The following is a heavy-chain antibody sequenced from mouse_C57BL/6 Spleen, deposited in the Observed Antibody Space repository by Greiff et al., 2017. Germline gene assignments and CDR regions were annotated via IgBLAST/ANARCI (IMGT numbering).Heavy chain of an antibody. J-gene: IGHJ1*03. CDR2: IDPSDSYT. CDR3: AREYGNYVYFDV. Sequence: QVQLQQPGAELVRPGTSVKLSCKASGYTFTSYWMHWVKQRPGQGLEWIGVIDPSDSYTNYNQKFKGKATLTVDTSSSTAYMQLSSLTSEDSAVYYCAREYGNYVYFDVWGTGTTVTVSS. D-gene: IGHD2-1*01. CDR1: GYTFTSYW. V-gene: IGHV1-59*01.